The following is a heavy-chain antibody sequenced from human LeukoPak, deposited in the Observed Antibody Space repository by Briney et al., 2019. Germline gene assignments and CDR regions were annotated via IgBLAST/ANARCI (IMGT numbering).Heavy chain of an antibody. CDR2: IRYDGSNK. Sequence: PGGSLRLSCAASGFTFSSYAMSWVRQAPGKGLEWVAFIRYDGSNKYYADSVKGRFTISRDNSKNTLYLQMNSLRAEDTAVYYCAKGSDSSGYSDFDYWGQGTLVTVSS. CDR1: GFTFSSYA. J-gene: IGHJ4*02. CDR3: AKGSDSSGYSDFDY. V-gene: IGHV3-30*02. D-gene: IGHD3-22*01.